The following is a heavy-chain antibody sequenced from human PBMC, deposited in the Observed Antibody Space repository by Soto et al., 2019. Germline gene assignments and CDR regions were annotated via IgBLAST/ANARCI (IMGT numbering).Heavy chain of an antibody. CDR1: GYTFTSYG. Sequence: ASVKVSCKASGYTFTSYGISWVRQAPGQGLEWMGWISAYNGNTNYAQKLQGRVTMTTDTSTSTAYMELRSLRSDDTAVYYCARVVAEYSSSSSWFDPWGQGTLVTVS. V-gene: IGHV1-18*01. J-gene: IGHJ5*02. CDR3: ARVVAEYSSSSSWFDP. D-gene: IGHD6-6*01. CDR2: ISAYNGNT.